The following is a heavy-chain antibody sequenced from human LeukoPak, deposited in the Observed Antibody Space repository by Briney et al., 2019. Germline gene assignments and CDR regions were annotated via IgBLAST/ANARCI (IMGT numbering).Heavy chain of an antibody. CDR1: GFTFSSYS. CDR3: ASVVEGYCSSTSCTTSDY. J-gene: IGHJ4*02. CDR2: ISSSSSTI. Sequence: TGGSLRLSCAASGFTFSSYSMNWVRQAPGKGLEWVSYISSSSSTIYYADSVKGRFTISRDNAKNSLYLQMNSLRAEDTAVYYYASVVEGYCSSTSCTTSDYWGQGTLVTVSS. D-gene: IGHD2-2*01. V-gene: IGHV3-48*01.